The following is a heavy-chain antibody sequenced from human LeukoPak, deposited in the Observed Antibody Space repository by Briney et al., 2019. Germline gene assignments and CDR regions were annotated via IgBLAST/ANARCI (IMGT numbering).Heavy chain of an antibody. CDR2: ISGSGGST. CDR3: ARYSSGYPLYYYYGMDV. CDR1: GFTFSSYA. V-gene: IGHV3-23*01. Sequence: GGSLRLSCAASGFTFSSYAMSWVRQAPGKGLEWVSAISGSGGSTYYADSVKGRFTISRDNSKNTLYLQMNSLRAEDTAVYYCARYSSGYPLYYYYGMDVWGQGTTVTVSS. D-gene: IGHD3-22*01. J-gene: IGHJ6*02.